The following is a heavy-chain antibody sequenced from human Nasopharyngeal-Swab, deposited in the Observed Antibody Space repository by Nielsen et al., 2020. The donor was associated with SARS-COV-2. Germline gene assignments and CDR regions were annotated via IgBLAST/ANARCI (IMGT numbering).Heavy chain of an antibody. D-gene: IGHD3-10*01. Sequence: GSVKVSCKASGYTFTSYDINWVRQATGQGLEWMGWVNPNSGNTGYAQKFQDRVTMTRNTSISTAYMELSSLRSEDTAVYYCARGRGGWFGELFDYWGQGTLVTVSS. V-gene: IGHV1-8*01. CDR3: ARGRGGWFGELFDY. CDR2: VNPNSGNT. CDR1: GYTFTSYD. J-gene: IGHJ4*02.